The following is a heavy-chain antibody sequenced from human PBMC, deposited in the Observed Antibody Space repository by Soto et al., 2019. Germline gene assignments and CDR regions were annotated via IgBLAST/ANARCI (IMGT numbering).Heavy chain of an antibody. CDR1: GYTFSDYY. J-gene: IGHJ4*02. V-gene: IGHV1-2*02. CDR3: ARGSRTQLWFPSVY. CDR2: ISPKSGGT. D-gene: IGHD5-18*01. Sequence: ASVKVSCKASGYTFSDYYLLWVRQAPGQGLEWMGWISPKSGGTHFAPKFEGRVTLTTDMSISTAFMEVSRLSSDDTAVYYCARGSRTQLWFPSVYWGQGTLVT.